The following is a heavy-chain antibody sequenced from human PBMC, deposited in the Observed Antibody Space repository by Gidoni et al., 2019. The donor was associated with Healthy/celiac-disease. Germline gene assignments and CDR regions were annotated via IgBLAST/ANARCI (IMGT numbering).Heavy chain of an antibody. V-gene: IGHV4-31*03. CDR2: IYYSGST. CDR1: GGSISRCGYY. D-gene: IGHD3-3*01. J-gene: IGHJ5*02. Sequence: QVQLQASCPGLVQPSQPLSLTCTFSGGSISRCGYYWRWIRQHPGKGLEWIGYIYYSGSTYYNPYLKSRVTISVDTSKNQFSLKLSSVTAADTAVDYCARETRVRFVEWLAGFDPWGQGTLVTVSS. CDR3: ARETRVRFVEWLAGFDP.